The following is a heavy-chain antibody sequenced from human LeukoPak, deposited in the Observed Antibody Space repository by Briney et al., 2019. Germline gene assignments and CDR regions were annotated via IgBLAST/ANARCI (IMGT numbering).Heavy chain of an antibody. D-gene: IGHD4-17*01. J-gene: IGHJ4*02. CDR3: ARASTIYGVDFDY. CDR1: GYTLSELT. V-gene: IGHV1-24*01. CDR2: FDPEDGET. Sequence: GASVKVSCKVSGYTLSELTLHWVRQAPAKGLEWMGGFDPEDGETIYAQKFQGRVTITRNTSISTAYMELSSPRSEDTAVYYCARASTIYGVDFDYWGQGTLVTVSS.